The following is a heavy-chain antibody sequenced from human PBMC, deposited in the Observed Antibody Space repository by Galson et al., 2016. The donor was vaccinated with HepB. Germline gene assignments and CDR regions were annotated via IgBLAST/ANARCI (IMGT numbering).Heavy chain of an antibody. D-gene: IGHD6-13*01. J-gene: IGHJ4*02. Sequence: SLRLSCAASGFTFSPYAMHWVRQAPGKGLEWAAVISFDGNNQYYADSVKGRFTISRDNSKNTLYLQMNSLRPEDTAVYYCAGGGGVRQLDPYYFDYWGQGALLTVSS. V-gene: IGHV3-30*04. CDR2: ISFDGNNQ. CDR1: GFTFSPYA. CDR3: AGGGGVRQLDPYYFDY.